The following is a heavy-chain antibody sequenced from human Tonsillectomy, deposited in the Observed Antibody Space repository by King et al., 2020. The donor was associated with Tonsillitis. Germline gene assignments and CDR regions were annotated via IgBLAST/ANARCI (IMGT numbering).Heavy chain of an antibody. D-gene: IGHD1-14*01. CDR3: AKDRARPKGPNPDY. CDR1: GFTCSSYA. Sequence: VQLVESGGGLVQPGGSLRLSCAAAGFTCSSYAMSWVRQAPGKGLEWVSAISGSGGSTYYADSVKGRFTISRDNSKNTLYLQMNSLRAEDTAVYYCAKDRARPKGPNPDYWGQGTLVTVSS. V-gene: IGHV3-23*04. J-gene: IGHJ4*02. CDR2: ISGSGGST.